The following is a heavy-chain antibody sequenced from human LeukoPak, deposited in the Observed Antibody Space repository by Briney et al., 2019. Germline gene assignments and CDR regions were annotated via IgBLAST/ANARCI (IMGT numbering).Heavy chain of an antibody. V-gene: IGHV4-59*01. CDR2: IYYSGST. CDR1: GGSISSYY. D-gene: IGHD3-10*01. Sequence: SETLSLTCTVSGGSISSYYWSWIRQPPGQGMEWIAYIYYSGSTNSNPSLMSRVAVSVDTSKNQFSLTLTSVTAAVTAVYYCATRNMVRYPGALDIWGQGTMVTVSS. CDR3: ATRNMVRYPGALDI. J-gene: IGHJ3*02.